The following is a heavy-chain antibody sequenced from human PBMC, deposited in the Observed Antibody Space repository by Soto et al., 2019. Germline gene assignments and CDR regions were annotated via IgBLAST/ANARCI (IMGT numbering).Heavy chain of an antibody. CDR1: GYTFSNYP. Sequence: ASEKVSCKAFGYTFSNYPIHWVRQAPGQRLEWLGWINPDKGNTKYSQTFQGRVTITRDTSARTAYVELSSLISEDTAVYYCARDSGIVALYALDVWGQGTTVTVSS. V-gene: IGHV1-3*01. J-gene: IGHJ6*02. D-gene: IGHD3-16*01. CDR2: INPDKGNT. CDR3: ARDSGIVALYALDV.